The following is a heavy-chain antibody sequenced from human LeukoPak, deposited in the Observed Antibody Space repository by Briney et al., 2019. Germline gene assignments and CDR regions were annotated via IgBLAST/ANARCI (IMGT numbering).Heavy chain of an antibody. D-gene: IGHD2-2*01. Sequence: SETLSLTCTVSGGSISSYYCSWIRQPPGKGLEWIGYIYYSGSTNYNPSLKSRVTISVDTSKNQFSLKLSSVTAADTAVYYCARHRIIVVPAAKKGGWFYPWGQGTLVTVSS. CDR1: GGSISSYY. CDR3: ARHRIIVVPAAKKGGWFYP. J-gene: IGHJ5*02. CDR2: IYYSGST. V-gene: IGHV4-59*08.